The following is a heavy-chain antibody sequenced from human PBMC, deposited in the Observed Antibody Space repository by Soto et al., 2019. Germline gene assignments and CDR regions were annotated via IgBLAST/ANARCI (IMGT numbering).Heavy chain of an antibody. Sequence: AQTLSLTCAISGDSVSSNSAAWNWIRQSPSRGLEWLGRTYYRSKWYNDYAVSVKSRITFNPDTSKNQFPLQLNSVTPEDTAVYYWARENDILGNYGKDVSGQWTTVTVSS. CDR1: GDSVSSNSAA. J-gene: IGHJ6*02. D-gene: IGHD3-9*01. V-gene: IGHV6-1*01. CDR2: TYYRSKWYN. CDR3: ARENDILGNYGKDV.